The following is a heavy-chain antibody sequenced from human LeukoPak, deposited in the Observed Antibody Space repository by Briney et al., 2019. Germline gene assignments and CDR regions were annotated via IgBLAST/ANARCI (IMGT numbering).Heavy chain of an antibody. CDR2: IRVHNGDT. Sequence: GASVKVSCKASGYMFAVFGITWVRQAPGQGLEWMGSIRVHNGDTNYAQKFQGRLTMTTDISATTAYMELRSLKSDDTAVYYCARDRYDVGVAFDFWGQGTMVTVSS. J-gene: IGHJ3*01. CDR3: ARDRYDVGVAFDF. CDR1: GYMFAVFG. D-gene: IGHD3-9*01. V-gene: IGHV1-18*01.